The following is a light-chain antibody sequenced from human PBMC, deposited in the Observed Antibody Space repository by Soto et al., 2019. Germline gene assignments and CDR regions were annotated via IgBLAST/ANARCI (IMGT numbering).Light chain of an antibody. Sequence: QYVLTQPPSVSVAPGQRVTISCTGSSPTIGAGYDVHWYQQLPGTAPKLLIYGNSNRPSGVPDLFSGSKSGTSASLPITGLQAEDEADYYCQSYDSSLSGSGVFGTGTKVTVL. CDR3: QSYDSSLSGSGV. J-gene: IGLJ1*01. CDR2: GNS. V-gene: IGLV1-40*01. CDR1: SPTIGAGYD.